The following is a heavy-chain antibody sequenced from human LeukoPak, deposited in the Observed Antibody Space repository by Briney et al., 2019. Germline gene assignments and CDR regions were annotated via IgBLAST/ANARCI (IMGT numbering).Heavy chain of an antibody. CDR2: ISWNSGGI. Sequence: GRSLRLPCAAYEFTFDDYAMHWVRQAPGKGLEWVSGISWNSGGIDYADSVKGRFTISRDNAKNSLYLQMNSLRPEDTALYYCAKDRHNYYYYGMDVWGQGTTVTVSS. CDR1: EFTFDDYA. J-gene: IGHJ6*02. CDR3: AKDRHNYYYYGMDV. V-gene: IGHV3-9*01.